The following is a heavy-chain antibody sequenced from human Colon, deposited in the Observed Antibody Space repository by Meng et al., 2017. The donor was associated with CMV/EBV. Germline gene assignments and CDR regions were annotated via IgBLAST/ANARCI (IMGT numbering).Heavy chain of an antibody. CDR3: DASDY. CDR1: GFTFSSYA. J-gene: IGHJ4*02. Sequence: GESLKISCAASGFTFSSYAMHWVRQAPGKGLEWVAVISYDGSNKYYADSVKGRFTISRDNSKNTLYLQINSLRVEDTAIYYCDASDYWGQGTQVTVSS. CDR2: ISYDGSNK. V-gene: IGHV3-30*04. D-gene: IGHD6-6*01.